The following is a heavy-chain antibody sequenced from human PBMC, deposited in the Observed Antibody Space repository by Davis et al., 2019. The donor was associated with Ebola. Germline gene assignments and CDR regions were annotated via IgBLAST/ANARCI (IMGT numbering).Heavy chain of an antibody. D-gene: IGHD3-16*01. Sequence: GESLKISCAASGFSVSSYAMHWVRQAPGKGLEWVAFIRYDGSNKYYADSVKGRFTISRDNSKNTLYLQMNSLRAEDTAVYYCARSYPDYWGQGTLVTVSS. CDR1: GFSVSSYA. V-gene: IGHV3-30*02. CDR3: ARSYPDY. J-gene: IGHJ4*02. CDR2: IRYDGSNK.